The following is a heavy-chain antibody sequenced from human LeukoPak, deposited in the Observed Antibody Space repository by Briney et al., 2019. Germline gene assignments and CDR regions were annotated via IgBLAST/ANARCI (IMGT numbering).Heavy chain of an antibody. V-gene: IGHV4-4*07. CDR2: IYTSGST. Sequence: SETLSLTCTVSGGSISSYYWSWIRQPAGKALEWIGRIYTSGSTNYNPSLKSRVTMSVDTSKNQFSLKLSSVTAADTAVYYCARVGPQLDYFDYWGQGTLVTVSS. J-gene: IGHJ4*02. CDR3: ARVGPQLDYFDY. D-gene: IGHD3-16*01. CDR1: GGSISSYY.